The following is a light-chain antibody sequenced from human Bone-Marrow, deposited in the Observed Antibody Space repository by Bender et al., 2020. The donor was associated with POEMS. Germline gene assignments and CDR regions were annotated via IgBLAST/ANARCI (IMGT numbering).Light chain of an antibody. CDR1: SSNIGSNT. J-gene: IGLJ3*02. Sequence: QSVLTQPPSASGTPGQSVIISCSGSSSNIGSNTVNWYQQLPGTAPNFLIYSNNQRPSGVPAGFSGSKSGTSASLAISDIQSEDEGDYYCSSWDDSLSGWVFGGGTKLTVL. V-gene: IGLV1-44*01. CDR3: SSWDDSLSGWV. CDR2: SNN.